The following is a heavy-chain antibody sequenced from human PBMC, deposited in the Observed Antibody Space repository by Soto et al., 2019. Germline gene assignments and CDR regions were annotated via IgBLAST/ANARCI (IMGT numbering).Heavy chain of an antibody. J-gene: IGHJ6*01. D-gene: IGHD6-13*01. V-gene: IGHV4-38-2*01. CDR3: ARGRYSSSWPHYYYYGMDV. CDR2: IYHSGST. CDR1: GYSISSGYY. Sequence: SETPSLSCAVSGYSISSGYYWGWIRQSPGKGLEWIGSIYHSGSTYYNPSLKSRVTISVDTSKNQFSLKLSSVTAADTAVYYCARGRYSSSWPHYYYYGMDVWGQGTTVTVSS.